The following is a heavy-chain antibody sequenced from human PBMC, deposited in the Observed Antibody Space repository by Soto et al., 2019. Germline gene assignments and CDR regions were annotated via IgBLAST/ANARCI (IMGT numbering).Heavy chain of an antibody. CDR3: ARGPYVEKPNFDY. CDR2: IIPIFGTT. D-gene: IGHD1-1*01. Sequence: ASVKVSCKVSGYTLTELSMHWVRQAPGQGLEWMGGIIPIFGTTNYAQKFQGRVTITRDTSASTAYMELSSLKSEDTAVYYCARGPYVEKPNFDYWGQGTLVTVSS. CDR1: GYTLTELS. V-gene: IGHV1-3*01. J-gene: IGHJ4*02.